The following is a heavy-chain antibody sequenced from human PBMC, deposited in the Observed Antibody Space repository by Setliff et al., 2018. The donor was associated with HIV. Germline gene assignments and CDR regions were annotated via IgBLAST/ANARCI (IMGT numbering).Heavy chain of an antibody. V-gene: IGHV4-31*03. J-gene: IGHJ4*02. CDR1: GGSISSGTYC. D-gene: IGHD3-22*01. CDR3: ARAFYYDSSVDY. CDR2: IYHSGST. Sequence: SETLSLTCTVPGGSISSGTYCWTWIRQHPGKGLEWIGYIYHSGSTYYNPSLKSRLTISVDTSKNQFSLKLGSVTAADTAFYYCARAFYYDSSVDYWGQGTLVTVSS.